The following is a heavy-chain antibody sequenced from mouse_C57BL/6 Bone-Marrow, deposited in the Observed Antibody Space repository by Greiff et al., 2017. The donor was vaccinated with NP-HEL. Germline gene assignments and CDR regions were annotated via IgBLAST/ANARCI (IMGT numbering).Heavy chain of an antibody. Sequence: VQLQQSGAELVRPGASVKLSCTASGFNIKDDYMHWVKQRPEQGLEWMGWIDPENGDTEYASKFQGKATITADTSSNTAYLQLSSLTSEDTAVYYCTTCTVYAMDYWGQGTSVTVSS. CDR3: TTCTVYAMDY. CDR1: GFNIKDDY. CDR2: IDPENGDT. V-gene: IGHV14-4*01. D-gene: IGHD1-1*01. J-gene: IGHJ4*01.